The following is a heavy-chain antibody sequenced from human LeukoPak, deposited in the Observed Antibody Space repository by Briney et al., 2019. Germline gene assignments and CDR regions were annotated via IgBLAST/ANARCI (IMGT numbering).Heavy chain of an antibody. V-gene: IGHV1-69*05. D-gene: IGHD6-13*01. CDR3: ARDRAAAGTRWFDP. CDR1: GGTFSSYA. J-gene: IGHJ5*02. Sequence: ASVKVSCKASGGTFSSYAISRVRQAPGQGLDWMGGIIPIFGTANYAQKFQGRVTITTDESTSTAYMELSSLRSEDTAVYYCARDRAAAGTRWFDPWGQGTLVTVSS. CDR2: IIPIFGTA.